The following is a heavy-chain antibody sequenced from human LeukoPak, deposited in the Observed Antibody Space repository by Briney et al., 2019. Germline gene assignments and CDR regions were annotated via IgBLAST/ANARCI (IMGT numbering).Heavy chain of an antibody. V-gene: IGHV3-30-3*01. CDR3: AREEGGPGFDY. D-gene: IGHD3-16*01. J-gene: IGHJ4*02. CDR1: GFTFSNYA. Sequence: PGGSLRLSCAASGFTFSNYAIHWVRQAPGKGLEWLAVISYDGNRKDFADSVKGRFTVSRDNSKNTLYLQMSSLRAEDTAVYYCAREEGGPGFDYWGQGTLVTVSS. CDR2: ISYDGNRK.